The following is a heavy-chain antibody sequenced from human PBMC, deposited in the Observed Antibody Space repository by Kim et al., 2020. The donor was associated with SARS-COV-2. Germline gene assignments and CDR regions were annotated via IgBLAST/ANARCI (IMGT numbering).Heavy chain of an antibody. CDR3: VRGGKWLGDAFDI. CDR2: IYYSGST. D-gene: IGHD6-19*01. V-gene: IGHV4-61*01. Sequence: SETLSLTCTVSGGSVSSGSYYWSWIRQPPGKGLEWIGYIYYSGSTNYNPSLKSRVTISVDTSKNQFSLKLSSVTAADTAVYYCVRGGKWLGDAFDIWGQGTMVTVSS. CDR1: GGSVSSGSYY. J-gene: IGHJ3*02.